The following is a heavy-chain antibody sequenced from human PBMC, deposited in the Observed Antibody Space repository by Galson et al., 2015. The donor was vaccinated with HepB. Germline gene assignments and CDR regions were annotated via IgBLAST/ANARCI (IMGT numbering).Heavy chain of an antibody. CDR3: AKAGTKFEAFYFHFFDY. CDR1: GFTFSSYA. V-gene: IGHV3-30*18. D-gene: IGHD2/OR15-2a*01. Sequence: SLRLSCAASGFTFSSYAMHWVRQAPGKGLEWVAVISYDGGYEYYADSVKGRFTISRDTSRDTLYLQMNNLTPEDTAVYYCAKAGTKFEAFYFHFFDYWGQGTLVTVSS. J-gene: IGHJ4*02. CDR2: ISYDGGYE.